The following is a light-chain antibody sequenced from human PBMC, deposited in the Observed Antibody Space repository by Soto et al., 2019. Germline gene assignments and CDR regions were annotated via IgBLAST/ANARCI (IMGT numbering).Light chain of an antibody. CDR3: QQYNHWPSWT. CDR2: GAS. Sequence: EIVMTQSPATLSVSPGERATLSCRASQSVSSNLSWYQQKPGQAPRLLIYGASIRATGIPARFSGSGSGTAFTLTISSLQSEAFAIYYCQQYNHWPSWTFGQGTTVEIE. V-gene: IGKV3D-15*01. CDR1: QSVSSN. J-gene: IGKJ1*01.